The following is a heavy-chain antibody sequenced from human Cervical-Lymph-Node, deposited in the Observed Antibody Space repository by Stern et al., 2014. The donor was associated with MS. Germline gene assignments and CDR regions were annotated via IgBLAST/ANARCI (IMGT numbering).Heavy chain of an antibody. Sequence: QVQLVQSGAEVKKPGSSVKVSCKTSGGTFSSYTVSWVRQAPGHGLQWMGGIIPIFGTVEYAQTLEGRVTLTADTSTNTVYMELSSLRSEDTAVYYCARDTSMMKGSAFDIWGQGTMVTVS. CDR3: ARDTSMMKGSAFDI. J-gene: IGHJ3*02. CDR1: GGTFSSYT. D-gene: IGHD3-22*01. V-gene: IGHV1-69*06. CDR2: IIPIFGTV.